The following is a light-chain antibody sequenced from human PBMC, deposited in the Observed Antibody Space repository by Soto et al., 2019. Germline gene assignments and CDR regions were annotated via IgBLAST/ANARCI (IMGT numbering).Light chain of an antibody. CDR1: SSNIGAGCD. J-gene: IGLJ2*01. Sequence: QSVLTQPPSVSGAPGQRVTMSCNGSSSNIGAGCDVHWYQHLPGTAPKLLIYGNTNRPSGVPDRFSGSKSGTSASLAITGLQAEDEADYYCQSYDTSLSGPVVFGGGTKLTVL. CDR3: QSYDTSLSGPVV. CDR2: GNT. V-gene: IGLV1-40*01.